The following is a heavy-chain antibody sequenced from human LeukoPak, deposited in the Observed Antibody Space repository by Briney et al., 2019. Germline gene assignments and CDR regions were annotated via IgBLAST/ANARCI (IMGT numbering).Heavy chain of an antibody. J-gene: IGHJ6*02. Sequence: GRSLRLSCAASGFTFSSYGMHWVRQAPGKGLEWVAVISYDGSNKYYADSVKGRFTISRDNSKNTLYLQMNSLRAEDTAVYYCAKGIVGATKGVDYYCGMDVWGQGTTVTVSS. V-gene: IGHV3-30*18. D-gene: IGHD1-26*01. CDR3: AKGIVGATKGVDYYCGMDV. CDR2: ISYDGSNK. CDR1: GFTFSSYG.